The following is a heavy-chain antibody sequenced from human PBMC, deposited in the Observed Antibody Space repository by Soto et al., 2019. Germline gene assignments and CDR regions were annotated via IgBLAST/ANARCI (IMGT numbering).Heavy chain of an antibody. Sequence: GESLKISCKGSGYSFTSYWISWVRQMPGKGLEWMGRIDPSDSYTNYSPSFQGHVTISADKSISTAYLQWSSLRASDTAMYYCASSDCSGGSCYDWFDPWGQGTLVNVSS. V-gene: IGHV5-10-1*01. D-gene: IGHD2-15*01. CDR1: GYSFTSYW. CDR3: ASSDCSGGSCYDWFDP. J-gene: IGHJ5*02. CDR2: IDPSDSYT.